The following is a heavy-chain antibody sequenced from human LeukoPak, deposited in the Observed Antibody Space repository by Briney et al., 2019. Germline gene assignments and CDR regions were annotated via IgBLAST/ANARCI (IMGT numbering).Heavy chain of an antibody. CDR2: ISPGDSDT. CDR1: GYSCTSYW. Sequence: GESLKISCKGSGYSCTSYWIGWVRQMPGKGLEWMGTISPGDSDTRHSPSFQGQVTISADKSINTAYLQWSSLKASDTAMYYCANSFLEGFDPWGQGTLVTVSS. D-gene: IGHD2-15*01. J-gene: IGHJ5*02. CDR3: ANSFLEGFDP. V-gene: IGHV5-51*01.